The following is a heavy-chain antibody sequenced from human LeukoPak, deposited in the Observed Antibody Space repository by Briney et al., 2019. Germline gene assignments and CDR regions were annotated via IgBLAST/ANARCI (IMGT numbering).Heavy chain of an antibody. CDR2: IFPSGDEI. V-gene: IGHV3-23*01. D-gene: IGHD1-26*01. CDR1: GFTFSTFA. CDR3: ARVGVGTKL. Sequence: GGSLRLSCAASGFTFSTFAMIWVRQPPGKGLEWVSSIFPSGDEIHYADSVRGRFTISRDNSKSTLSLQMNSLRAEDTAVYYCARVGVGTKLWGQGTLVTVSS. J-gene: IGHJ4*02.